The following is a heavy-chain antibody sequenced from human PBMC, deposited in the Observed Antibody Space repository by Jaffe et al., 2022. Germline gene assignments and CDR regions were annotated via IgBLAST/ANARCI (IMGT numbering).Heavy chain of an antibody. J-gene: IGHJ4*02. CDR2: IRYDESRK. D-gene: IGHD3-16*01. CDR3: ARWGGLNGGNSGGGLGY. CDR1: GMAFSSYG. Sequence: QVRLVESGGGAVQPGGSLRLSCTVSGMAFSSYGMHWVRQAPGKGLEWVAFIRYDESRKFYRDSVKGRFTISRDNSKKMLFLQMNSLRPEDSAVYYCARWGGLNGGNSGGGLGYWGQGTLVTVSS. V-gene: IGHV3-30*02.